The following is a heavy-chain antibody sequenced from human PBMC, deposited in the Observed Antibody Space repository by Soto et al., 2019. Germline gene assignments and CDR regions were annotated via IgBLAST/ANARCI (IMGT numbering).Heavy chain of an antibody. CDR1: GGSISSSNW. D-gene: IGHD4-4*01. Sequence: QVQLQESGPGLVKPLGTLSLTCAVSGGSISSSNWWSWVRQPPGQGLEWIGEIYHSGSTNYNPSLKSRFTISVEESKNHFSLKLSSVTAADTAVYYCAGRGMPTYSNYGETLDYWGQGTLVTVCS. CDR2: IYHSGST. V-gene: IGHV4-4*02. J-gene: IGHJ4*02. CDR3: AGRGMPTYSNYGETLDY.